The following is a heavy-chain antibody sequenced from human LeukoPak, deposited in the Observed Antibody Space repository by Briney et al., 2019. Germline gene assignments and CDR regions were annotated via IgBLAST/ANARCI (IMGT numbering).Heavy chain of an antibody. Sequence: SETLSLTCAVSGGSISSRNWWSWVRQPPGKGLEWIGEIYHSGSINYNPSLKSRITISVDKSKNQLSLRLTSVTAADTAVYYCARDNGAIRAYYYHGMDVWGQGTTVTVSS. CDR1: GGSISSRNW. J-gene: IGHJ6*02. CDR3: ARDNGAIRAYYYHGMDV. V-gene: IGHV4-4*02. D-gene: IGHD2-8*01. CDR2: IYHSGSI.